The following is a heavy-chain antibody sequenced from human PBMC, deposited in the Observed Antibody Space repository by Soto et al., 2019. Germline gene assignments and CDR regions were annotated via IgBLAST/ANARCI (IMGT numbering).Heavy chain of an antibody. CDR3: AKCYYDSSGYPDY. CDR1: GFTFSSYW. J-gene: IGHJ4*02. CDR2: INSDGSST. D-gene: IGHD3-22*01. Sequence: PGGSLRLSCAASGFTFSSYWMHWVRQAPGKGLVWVSRINSDGSSTSYADSVKGRFTISRDNSKNTLYLQMNSLRAEDTAMYYCAKCYYDSSGYPDYWGQGTLVTVSS. V-gene: IGHV3-74*01.